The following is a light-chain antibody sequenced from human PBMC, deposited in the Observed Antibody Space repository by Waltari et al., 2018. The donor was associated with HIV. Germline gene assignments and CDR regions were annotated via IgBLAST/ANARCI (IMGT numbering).Light chain of an antibody. Sequence: QAVVTQEPSLTVSPGGTVTLTCDSFTGPVTGAHHPYWFQQRPGHAPRTLIYDTSKRHSWTPSRFSGSLLGGKAALTLSGAQAEDEADYYCLLSFGAARIFGGGTRVTVL. J-gene: IGLJ2*01. V-gene: IGLV7-46*01. CDR1: TGPVTGAHH. CDR3: LLSFGAARI. CDR2: DTS.